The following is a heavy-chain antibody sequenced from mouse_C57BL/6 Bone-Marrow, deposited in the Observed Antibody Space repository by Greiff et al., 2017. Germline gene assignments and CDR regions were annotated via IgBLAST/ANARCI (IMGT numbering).Heavy chain of an antibody. CDR2: ISDGGSYT. J-gene: IGHJ4*01. CDR3: ASTVVATGAMDY. V-gene: IGHV5-4*01. Sequence: EVQLVESGGGLVKPGGSLKLSCAASGFTFSSYAMSWVRQTPEKRLEWVATISDGGSYTYYPDNVKGRFTISRDNAKNNLYLQMSHLKSEDTAMYYCASTVVATGAMDYGGKGTSVTVSS. CDR1: GFTFSSYA. D-gene: IGHD1-1*01.